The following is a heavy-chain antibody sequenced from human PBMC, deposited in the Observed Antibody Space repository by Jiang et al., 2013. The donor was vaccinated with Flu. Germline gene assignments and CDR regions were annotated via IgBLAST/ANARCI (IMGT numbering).Heavy chain of an antibody. CDR3: ARDDPYGSGSYESVVDY. V-gene: IGHV3-33*01. J-gene: IGHJ4*02. CDR2: IWYDGSNK. CDR1: GFTFSSYG. D-gene: IGHD3-10*01. Sequence: ESGGGVVQPGRSLRLSCAASGFTFSSYGMHWVRQAPGKGLEWVAVIWYDGSNKYYADSVKGRFTISRDNSKNTLYLQMNSLRAEDTAVYYCARDDPYGSGSYESVVDYWGQGTLVTVSS.